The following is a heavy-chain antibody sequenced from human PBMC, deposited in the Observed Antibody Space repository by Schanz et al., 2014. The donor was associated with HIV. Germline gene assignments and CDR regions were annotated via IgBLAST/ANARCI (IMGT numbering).Heavy chain of an antibody. J-gene: IGHJ6*02. CDR3: AKERRERWLPGRGGLDV. CDR2: ISAGVGTA. CDR1: GLTFSDYA. V-gene: IGHV3-23*01. Sequence: EVQLLESGGGLVQPGGSLRLSCAASGLTFSDYAMTWVRQGAGKGLEWVSTISAGVGTASYADSVKGRFTISRDNSKSILYLQMSSLRREDTAVYYCAKERRERWLPGRGGLDVWGQGTTVAVSS. D-gene: IGHD1-1*01.